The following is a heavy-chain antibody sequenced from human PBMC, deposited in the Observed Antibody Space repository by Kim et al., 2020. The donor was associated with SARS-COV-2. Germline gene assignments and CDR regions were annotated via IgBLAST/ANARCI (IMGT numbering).Heavy chain of an antibody. V-gene: IGHV3-7*03. D-gene: IGHD2-2*01. CDR3: ARDRYCSSTSCNGAFDI. CDR2: IKQDGSEK. CDR1: GFTFSSYW. J-gene: IGHJ3*02. Sequence: GGSMRLSCAASGFTFSSYWMSWVRQAPGKGLEWVANIKQDGSEKYYVDSVKGRFTISRDNAKNSLYLQMNSLRAEDTAVYYCARDRYCSSTSCNGAFDIWGQGTMVTVSS.